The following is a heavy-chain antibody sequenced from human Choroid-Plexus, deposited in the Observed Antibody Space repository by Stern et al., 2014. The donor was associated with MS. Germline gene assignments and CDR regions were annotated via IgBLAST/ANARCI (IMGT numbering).Heavy chain of an antibody. J-gene: IGHJ5*02. D-gene: IGHD2/OR15-2a*01. V-gene: IGHV3-30*18. CDR2: VSYDGSNK. Sequence: VQLVGVWGGVVQPGRPLRLSCVASGFTFGSCAMHWVRQAPGKGLEWVAGVSYDGSNKYYADSVKGRFTISRDNSQNTLYMQMSSLRPEDTAVYYCAKDRQYLTYFFDHWGQGSLVTVSS. CDR3: AKDRQYLTYFFDH. CDR1: GFTFGSCA.